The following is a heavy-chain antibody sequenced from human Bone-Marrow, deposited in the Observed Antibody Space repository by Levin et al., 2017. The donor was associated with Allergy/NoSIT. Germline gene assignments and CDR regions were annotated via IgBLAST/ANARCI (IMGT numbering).Heavy chain of an antibody. CDR1: GFTFSSYA. CDR3: AKVSASGSTGY. CDR2: ISGSGGST. Sequence: SCAASGFTFSSYAMSWVRQAPGKGLEWVSAISGSGGSTYYADSVKGRFTISRDNSKNTLYLQMNSLRAEDTAVYYCAKVSASGSTGYWGQGTLVTVSS. V-gene: IGHV3-23*01. D-gene: IGHD3-3*01. J-gene: IGHJ4*02.